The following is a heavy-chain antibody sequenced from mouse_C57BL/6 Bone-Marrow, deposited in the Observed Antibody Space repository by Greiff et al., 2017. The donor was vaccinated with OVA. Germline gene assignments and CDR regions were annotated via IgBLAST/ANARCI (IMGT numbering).Heavy chain of an antibody. J-gene: IGHJ4*01. CDR1: GFTFSDFY. Sequence: VQLMESGGGLVQPGGSLKLSCAASGFTFSDFYMYWIRQTPEKRLEWVAYISNGGGSTYYPDTVKGRFTISRDNAKNTLYLHMSRLKSEDTAMYYCARLDAMDYWGQGTAVTVSS. CDR2: ISNGGGST. V-gene: IGHV5-12*01. CDR3: ARLDAMDY.